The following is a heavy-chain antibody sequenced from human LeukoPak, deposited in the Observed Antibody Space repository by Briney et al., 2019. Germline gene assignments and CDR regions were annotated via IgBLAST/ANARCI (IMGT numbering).Heavy chain of an antibody. CDR3: ARYDYDYGNWYFDL. V-gene: IGHV3-23*01. D-gene: IGHD4-17*01. Sequence: GGSLRLSCEASGFTFGSHAMYWVRQAPGKGLEWVAGIFGSGGSPHYADPVKGRFTISRDNSRNTVYLQINSLRAEDTAVYYCARYDYDYGNWYFDLWGRGTLVTVSS. CDR1: GFTFGSHA. CDR2: IFGSGGSP. J-gene: IGHJ2*01.